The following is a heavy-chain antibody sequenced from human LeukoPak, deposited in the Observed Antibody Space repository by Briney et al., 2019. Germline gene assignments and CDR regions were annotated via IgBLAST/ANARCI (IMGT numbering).Heavy chain of an antibody. CDR3: AKGSKEVLFTRDHHMDV. CDR2: IRYDGSKK. Sequence: GGSLRLSCAASGFTFTSYGIHWVRQAPGKGLEWVAFIRYDGSKKYYADSVKGRITISRDNSKNTLYLQMNSLRAEDTAVYYCAKGSKEVLFTRDHHMDVWGKGTTVT. D-gene: IGHD3-3*01. CDR1: GFTFTSYG. J-gene: IGHJ6*03. V-gene: IGHV3-30*02.